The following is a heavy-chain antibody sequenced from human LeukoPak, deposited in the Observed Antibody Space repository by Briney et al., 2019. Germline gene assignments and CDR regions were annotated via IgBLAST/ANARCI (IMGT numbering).Heavy chain of an antibody. CDR2: INHSGGT. Sequence: SETLSLTCAVYGGSFSGYYWSWIRQPPGKGLEWIGEINHSGGTNYHPSLKSRVTISVDTSKNQFSLKLSSVTAADTAVHYCAGGRPNYYYMDVWGKGTTVTVSS. D-gene: IGHD6-6*01. CDR3: AGGRPNYYYMDV. J-gene: IGHJ6*03. CDR1: GGSFSGYY. V-gene: IGHV4-34*01.